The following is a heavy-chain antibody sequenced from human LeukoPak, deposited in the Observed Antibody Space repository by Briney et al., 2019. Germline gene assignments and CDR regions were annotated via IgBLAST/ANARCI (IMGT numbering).Heavy chain of an antibody. CDR2: LHSRGTST. V-gene: IGHV3-64D*06. D-gene: IGHD3-16*02. CDR3: VRDLSGMDV. CDR1: GFTVTNYA. Sequence: GGSLRLSCLASGFTVTNYAMHWVRQAPGKGLDYVSVLHSRGTSTYYADSVKGRFTVSRDSSKNTLYLQMSSLRIEDTAIYYCVRDLSGMDVWGRGTTVTVSS. J-gene: IGHJ6*02.